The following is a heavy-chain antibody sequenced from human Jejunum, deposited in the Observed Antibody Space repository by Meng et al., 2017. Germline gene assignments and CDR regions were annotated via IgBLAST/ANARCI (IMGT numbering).Heavy chain of an antibody. Sequence: QLQLQGSGPGLVKPSETLSLTCTVSGGPISSCSYYWGWIRQPPGKGLEWIGSIYYSGSTYYNPSLKSRVSISVDTSKNQFSLKLSSVTAADTALYYCARDPTSVVPVAIRNWFDPWGQGTLVTVSS. CDR1: GGPISSCSYY. CDR2: IYYSGST. D-gene: IGHD2-2*01. V-gene: IGHV4-39*07. CDR3: ARDPTSVVPVAIRNWFDP. J-gene: IGHJ5*02.